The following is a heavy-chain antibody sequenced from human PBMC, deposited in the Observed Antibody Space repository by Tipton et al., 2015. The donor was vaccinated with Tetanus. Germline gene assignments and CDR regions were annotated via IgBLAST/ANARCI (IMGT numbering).Heavy chain of an antibody. V-gene: IGHV4-34*01. Sequence: GLVKPSETLSLTCAVSGASLSGHFWSWVRQPPGKGLEWIGEITPRGSSSYNPSLKSRVTISVDTSKNQLSLKLTSVTAADTAVYYCATMTPVDWYFDLWGRGTLVTVSS. CDR1: GASLSGHF. J-gene: IGHJ2*01. D-gene: IGHD4-23*01. CDR2: ITPRGSS. CDR3: ATMTPVDWYFDL.